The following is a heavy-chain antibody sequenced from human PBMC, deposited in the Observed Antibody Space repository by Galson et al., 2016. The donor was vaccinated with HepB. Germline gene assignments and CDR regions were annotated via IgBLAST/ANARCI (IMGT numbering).Heavy chain of an antibody. Sequence: SLRLSCAASGFVVSTKYMSWVRQAPGKGLEWVSVIYSDGSAYYDDSVKGRFTISRDISKNMVDLQMNNLRAEDTAVYYCAREKGYLTNWFFDLWGRGTLVTVSS. CDR1: GFVVSTKY. CDR2: IYSDGSA. CDR3: AREKGYLTNWFFDL. D-gene: IGHD3-16*02. V-gene: IGHV3-66*02. J-gene: IGHJ2*01.